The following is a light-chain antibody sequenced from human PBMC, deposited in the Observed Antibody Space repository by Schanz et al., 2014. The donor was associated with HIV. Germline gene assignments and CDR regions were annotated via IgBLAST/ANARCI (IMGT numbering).Light chain of an antibody. CDR2: DAS. J-gene: IGKJ2*01. CDR3: QQYNNWPPMYT. Sequence: EIVMTQSPATLSLSPGERATVSCRASQSVSSNLAWYQHKLGQAPRLLIYDASTRATGIPARFSGRGSGTEFTLTISSLQSEDFAVYYCQQYNNWPPMYTFGQGTKLEIK. V-gene: IGKV3-15*01. CDR1: QSVSSN.